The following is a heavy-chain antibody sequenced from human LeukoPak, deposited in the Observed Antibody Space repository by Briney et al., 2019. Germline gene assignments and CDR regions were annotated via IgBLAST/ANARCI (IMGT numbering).Heavy chain of an antibody. CDR1: GFTFSSYG. CDR3: ARSPLRSVAGTDY. CDR2: ISYDGSNK. J-gene: IGHJ4*02. V-gene: IGHV3-30*03. D-gene: IGHD6-19*01. Sequence: PGGSLRLSCAASGFTFSSYGMHWVRQAPGKGLEWVAVISYDGSNKYYADSVKGRFTISRDNSKNTLYLQMNSLRAEDTAVYYCARSPLRSVAGTDYWGQGTLVNVSS.